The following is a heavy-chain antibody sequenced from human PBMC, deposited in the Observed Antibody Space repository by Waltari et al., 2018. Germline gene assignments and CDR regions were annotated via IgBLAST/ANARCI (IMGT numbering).Heavy chain of an antibody. CDR1: GYNFGDFG. D-gene: IGHD2-21*01. Sequence: QVQLVQSGTEVKKPGASVKVSCRASGYNFGDFGISWVRQAPGQGLGWMGWVSAANGQTNHAEKFLGRLIMTEDTSTTTVSMELKYLTPDDTAVYYCARERHPLMEVGYLLALDPWGQGTLVTVSS. V-gene: IGHV1-18*01. CDR3: ARERHPLMEVGYLLALDP. J-gene: IGHJ5*02. CDR2: VSAANGQT.